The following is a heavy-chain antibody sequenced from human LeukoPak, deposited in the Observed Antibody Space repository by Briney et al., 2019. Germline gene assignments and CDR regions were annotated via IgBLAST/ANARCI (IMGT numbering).Heavy chain of an antibody. CDR1: GGSISSGGYY. CDR2: IYYSGST. J-gene: IGHJ5*02. Sequence: SETLSLTCTVSGGSISSGGYYWSWIRQHPGKGLEWIGYIYYSGSTYYNPSLKSRVTISVDTSKNQFSLKLSSVTAADTAVYYCARDGAGNWFDPWGQGTLVTVSS. CDR3: ARDGAGNWFDP. V-gene: IGHV4-31*03. D-gene: IGHD1-26*01.